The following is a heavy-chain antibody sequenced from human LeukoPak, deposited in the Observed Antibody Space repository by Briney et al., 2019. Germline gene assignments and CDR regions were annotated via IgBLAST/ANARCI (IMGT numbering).Heavy chain of an antibody. V-gene: IGHV3-33*06. CDR3: AKSGEWEPTDLDY. CDR2: IWYDGSNK. D-gene: IGHD1-26*01. J-gene: IGHJ4*02. Sequence: GGSLRLSCAASGFTFSSYGMHWVRQAPGKGLEWVAVIWYDGSNKYYADSVKGRFTISRDNSKNTLYLQMNSLSAEDTAVYYCAKSGEWEPTDLDYWGQGTLVTVSS. CDR1: GFTFSSYG.